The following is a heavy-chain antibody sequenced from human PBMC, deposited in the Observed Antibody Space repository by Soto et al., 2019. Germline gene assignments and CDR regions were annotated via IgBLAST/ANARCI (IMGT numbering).Heavy chain of an antibody. D-gene: IGHD5-12*01. CDR3: ATPGGFGMDV. V-gene: IGHV5-51*01. Sequence: EVQLVQSAAEVKKPGESLKISCQGSGYNFATHWIGWVRHKAGKGLEWMGIIFPGDAETRYSPSFQGHITISADKSISIAYLRCSSLKASDTGMYYCATPGGFGMDVWGQGTTVTVSS. CDR2: IFPGDAET. J-gene: IGHJ6*02. CDR1: GYNFATHW.